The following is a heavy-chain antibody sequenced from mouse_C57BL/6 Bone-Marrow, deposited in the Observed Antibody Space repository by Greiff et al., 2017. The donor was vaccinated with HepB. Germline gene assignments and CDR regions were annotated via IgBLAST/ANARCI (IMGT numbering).Heavy chain of an antibody. CDR1: GYTFTSYW. J-gene: IGHJ2*01. CDR2: IDPNSGGT. D-gene: IGHD1-1*01. V-gene: IGHV1-72*01. Sequence: QVHVKQPGAELVKPGASVKLSCKASGYTFTSYWMHWVKQRPGRGLEWIGRIDPNSGGTKYNEKFKSKATLTVDKPSSTAYMQLSSLTSEDSAVYYCARGTTVVASYYFDYWGQGTTLTVSS. CDR3: ARGTTVVASYYFDY.